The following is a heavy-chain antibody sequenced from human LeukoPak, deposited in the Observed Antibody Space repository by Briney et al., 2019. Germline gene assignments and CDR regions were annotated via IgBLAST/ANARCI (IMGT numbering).Heavy chain of an antibody. V-gene: IGHV3-23*01. CDR2: ISGSGGST. J-gene: IGHJ4*02. CDR3: AKVLRPHSSSWYEGYYFDY. CDR1: GFTFNSYT. D-gene: IGHD6-13*01. Sequence: PGGSLRLSCAASGFTFNSYTMNWVRQAPGKGLEWVSVISGSGGSTYYADSVKGRFTISRDNSKNTLYLQMNSLRAEDTAVYYCAKVLRPHSSSWYEGYYFDYWGQGTLVTVSS.